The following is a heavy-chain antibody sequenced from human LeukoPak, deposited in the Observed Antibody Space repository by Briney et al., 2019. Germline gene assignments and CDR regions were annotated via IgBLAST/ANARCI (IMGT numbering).Heavy chain of an antibody. CDR3: AKFDYYDSSGYYNKVLDAFDI. CDR1: GFTLRSYA. J-gene: IGHJ3*02. Sequence: PGGSLRLSCGASGFTLRSYAMSWVRQAPGKGLEWVSAISGSGGSTYYADSVKGRFTISRDNSKNSLYLQMNSLRAEDTAVYYCAKFDYYDSSGYYNKVLDAFDIWGQGTMVTVSS. V-gene: IGHV3-23*01. D-gene: IGHD3-22*01. CDR2: ISGSGGST.